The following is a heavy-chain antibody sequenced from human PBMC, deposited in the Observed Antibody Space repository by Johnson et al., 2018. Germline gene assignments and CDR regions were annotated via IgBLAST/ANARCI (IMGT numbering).Heavy chain of an antibody. V-gene: IGHV4-4*07. J-gene: IGHJ6*02. CDR3: ARGGEVVVPAAPPYYYYGMDV. CDR2: IYSSGST. CDR1: GGSISNYY. Sequence: QVQLQESGPGLVKPSETLSLTCTVSGGSISNYYWSWIRQPAGKGLEWIGRIYSSGSTNYNPSLKSRVTMSVDTSKKQFSLKVSSVTAADTAVYYCARGGEVVVPAAPPYYYYGMDVWGQGTTVTVSS. D-gene: IGHD2-2*01.